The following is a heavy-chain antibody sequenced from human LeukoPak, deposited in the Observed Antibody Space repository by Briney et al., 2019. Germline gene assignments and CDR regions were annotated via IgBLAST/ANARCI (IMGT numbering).Heavy chain of an antibody. CDR3: AGSLRGGVFDI. CDR2: IYTSGST. J-gene: IGHJ3*02. V-gene: IGHV4-61*02. D-gene: IGHD3-10*01. CDR1: GGSISSSSYY. Sequence: SETLSLTCTVSGGSISSSSYYWGWIRQPPGKGLEWIGRIYTSGSTNYNPSLKSRVTISVDTSKNQFSLQLSSVTAADTAVYYWAGSLRGGVFDIGGKGKMVTV.